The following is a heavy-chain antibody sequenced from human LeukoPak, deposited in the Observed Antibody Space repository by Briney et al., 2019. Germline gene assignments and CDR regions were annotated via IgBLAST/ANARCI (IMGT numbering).Heavy chain of an antibody. D-gene: IGHD1-26*01. J-gene: IGHJ5*02. CDR2: IYYSGSI. CDR1: GGSISNYY. Sequence: PSETLSLTCTVSGGSISNYYWSWIRQPPGKGLERIGYIYYSGSINYNPSLRSRVTISIDTSKNQFSLKLSSVTAADTAVYYCARDGSTVVPTTRGWFDPWGQGTLVTVSS. CDR3: ARDGSTVVPTTRGWFDP. V-gene: IGHV4-59*01.